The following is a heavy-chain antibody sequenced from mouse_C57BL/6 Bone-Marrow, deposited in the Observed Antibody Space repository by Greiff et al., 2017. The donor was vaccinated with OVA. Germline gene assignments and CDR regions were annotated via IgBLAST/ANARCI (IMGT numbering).Heavy chain of an antibody. CDR2: IRSKSNNYAT. Sequence: EVKVVESGGGLVQPKGSLKLSCAASGFSFNTYAMNWVRQAPGKGLEWVARIRSKSNNYATYYADSVKDRFTISRDDSESMLYLQMNNLKTEDTAMYYCVRTYWYFDVWGTGTTVTVSS. J-gene: IGHJ1*03. CDR1: GFSFNTYA. CDR3: VRTYWYFDV. V-gene: IGHV10-1*01.